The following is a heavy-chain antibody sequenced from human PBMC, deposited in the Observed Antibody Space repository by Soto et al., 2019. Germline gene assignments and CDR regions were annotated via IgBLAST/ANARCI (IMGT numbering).Heavy chain of an antibody. J-gene: IGHJ4*02. CDR3: ARADGLGYCNGHSCFTL. CDR1: GFIFSSCK. V-gene: IGHV3-48*01. Sequence: GSLRLSCAASGFIFSSCKMSWVRQAPGKGLEWVADITGSSDNIHYADSVKGRFTISRDNAKNSLYLQMNTLRAEDSALYYCARADGLGYCNGHSCFTLWGQGTLVTVSS. D-gene: IGHD2-15*01. CDR2: ITGSSDNI.